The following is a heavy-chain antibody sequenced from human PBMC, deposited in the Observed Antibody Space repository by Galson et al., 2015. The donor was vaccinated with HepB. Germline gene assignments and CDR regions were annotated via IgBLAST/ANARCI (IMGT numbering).Heavy chain of an antibody. CDR3: ASPYDFWSGYYREERVFPGMDV. CDR2: IIPIFGTA. V-gene: IGHV1-69*13. D-gene: IGHD3-3*01. Sequence: SVKVSCKASGVTFSSYAISWVRQAPGQGLEWMGGIIPIFGTANYAQKFQGRVTITADESTSTAYMELSSLRSEDTAVYYCASPYDFWSGYYREERVFPGMDVWGQGTTVTVAS. J-gene: IGHJ6*02. CDR1: GVTFSSYA.